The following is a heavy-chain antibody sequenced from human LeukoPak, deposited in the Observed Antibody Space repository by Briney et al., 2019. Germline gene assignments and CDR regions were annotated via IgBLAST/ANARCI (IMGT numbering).Heavy chain of an antibody. CDR2: INPNSGGT. V-gene: IGHV1-2*02. J-gene: IGHJ5*02. D-gene: IGHD2-15*01. CDR3: ARRVAARTGWFDP. Sequence: ASVKVSCKASGYTFTGYYMRWVRQAPGQGLEWMGWINPNSGGTNYAQKFQGRVTMTRDTSISTAYMELSRLRSDDTAVYYCARRVAARTGWFDPWGQGTLVTVSS. CDR1: GYTFTGYY.